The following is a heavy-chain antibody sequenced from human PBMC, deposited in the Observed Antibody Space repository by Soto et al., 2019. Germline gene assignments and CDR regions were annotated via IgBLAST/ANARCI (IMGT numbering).Heavy chain of an antibody. Sequence: ETLSLTCAVSGASIGTSNWWSWVRQSPGKGLEWIGEIHDSGSTESNPSLKSRVTISLDKSKNQFSLNVSSVTAADTAVYYCARSGDGYNPVLSFYSGQGTLVTVSS. CDR3: ARSGDGYNPVLSFY. CDR2: IHDSGST. J-gene: IGHJ4*02. V-gene: IGHV4-4*02. CDR1: GASIGTSNW. D-gene: IGHD5-12*01.